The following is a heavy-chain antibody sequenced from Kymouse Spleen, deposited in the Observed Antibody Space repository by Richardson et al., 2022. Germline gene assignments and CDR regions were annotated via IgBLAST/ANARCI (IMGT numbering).Heavy chain of an antibody. CDR1: GFTFSSYG. D-gene: IGHD1-26*01. CDR3: AREGPGVGASYYYYYGMDV. CDR2: IWYDGSNK. Sequence: QVQLVESGGGVVQPGRSLRLSCAASGFTFSSYGMHWVRQAPGKGLEWVAVIWYDGSNKYYADSVKGRFTISRDNSKNTLYLQMNSLRAEDTAVYYCAREGPGVGASYYYYYGMDVWGQGTTVTVSS. V-gene: IGHV3-33*01. J-gene: IGHJ6*02.